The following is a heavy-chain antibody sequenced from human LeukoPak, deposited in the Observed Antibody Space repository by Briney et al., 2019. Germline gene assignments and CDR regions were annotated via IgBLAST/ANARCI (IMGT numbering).Heavy chain of an antibody. D-gene: IGHD5-12*01. CDR1: GFTFSSYG. V-gene: IGHV3-23*01. CDR2: ISGSGGST. CDR3: ARARIVATNRAFDI. Sequence: GGSLRLSCAASGFTFSSYGMSWVRQAPGKGLEWVSAISGSGGSTYYADSVKGRFTISRDNSKNMLYLQMNSLTAEDTAVYYCARARIVATNRAFDIWGQGTMVTVSS. J-gene: IGHJ3*02.